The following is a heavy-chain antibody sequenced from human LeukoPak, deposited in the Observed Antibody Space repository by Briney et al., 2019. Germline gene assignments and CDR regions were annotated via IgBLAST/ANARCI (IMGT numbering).Heavy chain of an antibody. CDR1: GFSFSDFA. J-gene: IGHJ4*02. V-gene: IGHV3-30-3*01. D-gene: IGHD6-13*01. Sequence: GMSLRLSCAASGFSFSDFAMHWVRQAPGKGLEWVAIISFNGTNKYYADSVQGRFTISRDKSKNTLYVQMNSLTTEDTAVYYCARAAGSSWYGEFDYWGQGTLVTVSS. CDR2: ISFNGTNK. CDR3: ARAAGSSWYGEFDY.